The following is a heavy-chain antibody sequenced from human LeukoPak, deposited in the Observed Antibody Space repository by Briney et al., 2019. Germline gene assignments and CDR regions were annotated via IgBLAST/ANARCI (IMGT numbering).Heavy chain of an antibody. CDR1: GFSFSSYW. J-gene: IGHJ4*02. V-gene: IGHV3-7*01. CDR3: ARDIPATEVGY. D-gene: IGHD2-2*01. Sequence: GGSLRLSCAASGFSFSSYWMSWVRQAPGKGLERVASIKQDESEKYYVDSVKGRFTISRVNAKNSLYLQMNSLRAEDTAVYYCARDIPATEVGYWGQGVLVTVSS. CDR2: IKQDESEK.